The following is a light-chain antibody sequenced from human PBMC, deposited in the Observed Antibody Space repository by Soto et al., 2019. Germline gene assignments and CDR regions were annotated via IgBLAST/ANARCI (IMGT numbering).Light chain of an antibody. CDR2: DVN. CDR1: SSDVGGYNY. Sequence: QSALTQPASVSGSPGQSITISCTGTSSDVGGYNYVSWYQQHPGKAPKLMIYDVNNRPSGVSNRFFGSKSGNTASLTISGLQAEDEADYSCSSYSSSNTLVFGGGTKLTVL. J-gene: IGLJ2*01. V-gene: IGLV2-14*03. CDR3: SSYSSSNTLV.